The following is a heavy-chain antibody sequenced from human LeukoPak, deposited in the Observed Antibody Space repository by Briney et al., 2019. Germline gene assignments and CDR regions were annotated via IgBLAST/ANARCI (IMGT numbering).Heavy chain of an antibody. CDR1: GFTFGDYA. CDR2: IRSKAYGGTT. CDR3: TRDVPLYGDYGHYYYYMDV. D-gene: IGHD4-17*01. J-gene: IGHJ6*03. V-gene: IGHV3-49*04. Sequence: PGGSLRLSCTASGFTFGDYAMSWVRQAPGKGLEWVGFIRSKAYGGTTEYAASVKGRFTISRDDSKSIAYLQMNSLKTEDTAVYYCTRDVPLYGDYGHYYYYMDVWGKGTTVTVSS.